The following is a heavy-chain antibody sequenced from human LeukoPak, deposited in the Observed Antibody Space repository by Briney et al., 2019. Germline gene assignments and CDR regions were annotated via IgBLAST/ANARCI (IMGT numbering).Heavy chain of an antibody. J-gene: IGHJ6*03. V-gene: IGHV4-34*01. Sequence: SETLSLTCAVYGGSFSGYYWGWIRQPPGKGLEWIGEINHSGSTNYNPSLTRRVTISVDTSKNQFSLKLSSVTAADTAVYYCARGNYQYYYGSGSYRYYYYMDVWGKGSTVTVSS. CDR2: INHSGST. CDR1: GGSFSGYY. D-gene: IGHD3-10*01. CDR3: ARGNYQYYYGSGSYRYYYYMDV.